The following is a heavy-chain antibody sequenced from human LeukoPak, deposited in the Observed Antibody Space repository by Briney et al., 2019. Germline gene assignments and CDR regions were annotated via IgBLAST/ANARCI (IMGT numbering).Heavy chain of an antibody. V-gene: IGHV1-2*02. J-gene: IGHJ4*02. CDR2: INPNSGGT. Sequence: RASVKVSCKASGYTFTGYYMHWVRQAPGQGLEWMGWINPNSGGTNYAQKFQGRVTMTRDTSISTAYMELSRLRSDDTAVYYCARDRGGSYYTYYFDYWGQGTLVTVSS. CDR1: GYTFTGYY. CDR3: ARDRGGSYYTYYFDY. D-gene: IGHD1-26*01.